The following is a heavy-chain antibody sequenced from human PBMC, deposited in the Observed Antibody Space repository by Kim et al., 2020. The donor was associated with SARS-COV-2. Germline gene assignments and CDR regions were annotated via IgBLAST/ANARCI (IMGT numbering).Heavy chain of an antibody. Sequence: ASVKVSCKASGYTFTSYYMHWVRQAPGQGLEWMGIINPSGGSTSYAQKFQGRVTMTRDTSTSTVYMELSSLRSEDTAVYYCARDYGGGYVRRLFDYWGQGTLVTVSS. V-gene: IGHV1-46*01. D-gene: IGHD5-12*01. J-gene: IGHJ4*02. CDR2: INPSGGST. CDR1: GYTFTSYY. CDR3: ARDYGGGYVRRLFDY.